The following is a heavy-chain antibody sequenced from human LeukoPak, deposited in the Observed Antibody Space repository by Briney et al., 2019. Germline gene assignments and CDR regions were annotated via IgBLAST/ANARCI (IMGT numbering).Heavy chain of an antibody. D-gene: IGHD3-22*01. V-gene: IGHV1-69*05. CDR3: ARSLDYYDSSGYYYYFDY. J-gene: IGHJ4*02. CDR2: IIPIFGTA. Sequence: SVKVSCKASGGTFSSYAISWVRQAPGQALEWMGGIIPIFGTANYAQKFQGRVTITTDESTSTAYMELSSLRSEDTAVYYCARSLDYYDSSGYYYYFDYWGQGTLVTVSS. CDR1: GGTFSSYA.